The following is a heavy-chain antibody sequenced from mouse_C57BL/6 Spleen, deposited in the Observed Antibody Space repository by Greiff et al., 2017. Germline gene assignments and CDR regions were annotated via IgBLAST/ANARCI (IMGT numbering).Heavy chain of an antibody. Sequence: VQLQQPGAELVKPGASVKLSCTASGFNITDYYMHWVKQRTEQGLEWIGRLDPEDGETKYAPKFQGKATLTADTASNTAYLQLSSLTSEDAAVYDWAGGISARVYGGQGTAVTVSS. J-gene: IGHJ4*01. CDR3: AGGISARVY. CDR1: GFNITDYY. V-gene: IGHV14-2*01. CDR2: LDPEDGET.